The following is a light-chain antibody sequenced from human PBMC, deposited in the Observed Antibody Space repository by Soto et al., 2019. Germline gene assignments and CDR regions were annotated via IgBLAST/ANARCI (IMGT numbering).Light chain of an antibody. CDR1: QSVSSSY. V-gene: IGKV3-20*01. J-gene: IGKJ4*01. Sequence: EIVLTQSPGTLSLSPGERATLSCRASQSVSSSYLAWYQQKPGQAPRLLIYSISSRATGIPDRFSGSGSGTDFTLTISSLQPEDFATYYCQQSYSTPLTFGGGTKVDIK. CDR2: SIS. CDR3: QQSYSTPLT.